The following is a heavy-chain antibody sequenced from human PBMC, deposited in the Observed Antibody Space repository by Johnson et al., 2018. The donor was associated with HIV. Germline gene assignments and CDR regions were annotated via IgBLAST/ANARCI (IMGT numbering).Heavy chain of an antibody. V-gene: IGHV3-74*03. CDR2: IYNDGSRT. D-gene: IGHD2-21*01. J-gene: IGHJ3*01. Sequence: MQLVESGGGLVQPGGSLRLSCAASGFAFRTYWMVWVRQVPGKRPVWVARIYNDGSRTTYADSVRGRFTISRDNAKYTVDLQMNSLRVEDTAVYYCAKVDCGGDRWAGYDTFDVWGQGTVVTVSS. CDR1: GFAFRTYW. CDR3: AKVDCGGDRWAGYDTFDV.